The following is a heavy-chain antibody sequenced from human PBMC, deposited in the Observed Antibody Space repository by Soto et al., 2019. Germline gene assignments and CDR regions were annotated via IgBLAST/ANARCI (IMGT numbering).Heavy chain of an antibody. V-gene: IGHV3-30*18. CDR2: ISYDGSNK. CDR3: AKGVYYYDSSGFDY. D-gene: IGHD3-22*01. Sequence: GGPLRLSCAASGFTFSSYGMHLVRQAPGKGLEWVAVISYDGSNKYYADSVKGRFTISRDNSKNTLYLQMNSLRAEDTAVYYCAKGVYYYDSSGFDYWGQGTLVTVSS. CDR1: GFTFSSYG. J-gene: IGHJ4*02.